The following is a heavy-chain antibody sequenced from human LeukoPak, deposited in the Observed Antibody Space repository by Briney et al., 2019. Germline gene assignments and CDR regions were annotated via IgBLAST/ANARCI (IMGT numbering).Heavy chain of an antibody. CDR3: ARDRGPGSYYPRFDY. CDR2: ISAYSGIA. CDR1: GYTFITYG. J-gene: IGHJ4*02. D-gene: IGHD3-10*01. V-gene: IGHV1-18*01. Sequence: ASVKVSCKASGYTFITYGISWVRQAPGQGLEWMGWISAYSGIANYAQKLQGRVTMTTDTSTSTAYMELRSLRSDDTAVYYCARDRGPGSYYPRFDYWGQGTLVTVSS.